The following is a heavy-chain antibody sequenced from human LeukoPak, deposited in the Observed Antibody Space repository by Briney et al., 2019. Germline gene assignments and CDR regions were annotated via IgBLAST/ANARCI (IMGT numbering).Heavy chain of an antibody. CDR3: ARGGDYLFDY. D-gene: IGHD4-17*01. CDR2: IYYSGTT. Sequence: SETLSLTCTVSGGSISSYYWSWIRQPPGKGLECIGYIYYSGTTNYNPSLKSRVTISVDTSKNQFSLKLRSVPAADTAVYYCARGGDYLFDYWGQGTLVTVSS. CDR1: GGSISSYY. V-gene: IGHV4-59*01. J-gene: IGHJ4*02.